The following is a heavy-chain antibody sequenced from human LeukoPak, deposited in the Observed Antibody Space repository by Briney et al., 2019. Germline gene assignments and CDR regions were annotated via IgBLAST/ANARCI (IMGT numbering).Heavy chain of an antibody. CDR2: ISWNSGSI. V-gene: IGHV3-9*01. CDR3: AKEILSGAYGMDV. Sequence: SLRLSRAGSGFTLEGFALALGRPAPGKGLEWGLGISWNSGSIGYADSVKGRFTISRDNAKNSLYLQMNSLRAEDTALYYCAKEILSGAYGMDVWGQGTTVTVSS. D-gene: IGHD5-12*01. J-gene: IGHJ6*02. CDR1: GFTLEGFA.